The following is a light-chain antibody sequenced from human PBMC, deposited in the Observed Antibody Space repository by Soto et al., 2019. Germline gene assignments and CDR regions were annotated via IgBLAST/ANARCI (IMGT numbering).Light chain of an antibody. CDR3: SSYTSSSTPYV. J-gene: IGLJ1*01. V-gene: IGLV2-14*01. CDR1: SSDIGDYNY. CDR2: DVS. Sequence: QFLLPQPASVSGSPGQSIAISCPGTSSDIGDYNYVSWYQQHPVKAPKLIIYDVSNRPSGVSDRFSGSKSGNTASLTISGLQAEDEADYYCSSYTSSSTPYVFGTGTKVTVL.